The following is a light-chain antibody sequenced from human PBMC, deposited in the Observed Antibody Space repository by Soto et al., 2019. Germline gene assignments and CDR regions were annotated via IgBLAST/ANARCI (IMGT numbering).Light chain of an antibody. CDR3: QKYDSCLHT. V-gene: IGKV3-15*01. CDR2: GAS. CDR1: QNLSRN. J-gene: IGKJ2*01. Sequence: EMVLTQSPATLSVSPGERATLSCRASQNLSRNLAWYQQQPGQAPRLLIYGASTRATGIPARFSGSGSGTDFTLTISSLQSEDFAVYYFQKYDSCLHTFGQGTELEIK.